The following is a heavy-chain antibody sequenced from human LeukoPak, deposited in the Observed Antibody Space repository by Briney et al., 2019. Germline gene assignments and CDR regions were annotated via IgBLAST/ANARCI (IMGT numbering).Heavy chain of an antibody. V-gene: IGHV3-49*03. J-gene: IGHJ4*02. D-gene: IGHD1-1*01. CDR2: IRSKAYGETA. CDR1: GFNFGDYA. CDR3: TRDRGAYNLYDY. Sequence: GSPRLPCTGSGFNFGDYAMGLIRQAPGNGLEGVGFIRSKAYGETADYAASVKGRFTISRDDSKAIAYLQMNSLKTEDTAVYHCTRDRGAYNLYDYWGQGTLVTVSS.